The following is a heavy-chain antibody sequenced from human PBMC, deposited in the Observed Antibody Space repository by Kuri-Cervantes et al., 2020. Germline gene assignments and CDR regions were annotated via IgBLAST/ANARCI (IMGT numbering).Heavy chain of an antibody. CDR1: GFTFSSYA. J-gene: IGHJ2*01. CDR3: ARELSDYDSYGWYLDL. V-gene: IGHV3-23*01. D-gene: IGHD3-22*01. CDR2: ISGSGGST. Sequence: GGSLRLSCAASGFTFSSYAMCWVRRAPGKGLEWVSAISGSGGSTYYADSVKGRFTISRDNAKNSLYLQMNSLRAGDTAVYYCARELSDYDSYGWYLDLWGRGTLVTVSS.